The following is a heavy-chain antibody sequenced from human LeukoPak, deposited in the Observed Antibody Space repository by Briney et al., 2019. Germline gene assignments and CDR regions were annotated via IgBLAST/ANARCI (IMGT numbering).Heavy chain of an antibody. J-gene: IGHJ4*02. V-gene: IGHV1-2*02. Sequence: ASVKVSCKASGYTFTGYYMHWVRQAPGQGLEWMGWINPNSGGTNYAQKFQGRVTMTRDTSISTAYMELSRLRSDDTAVYYCARDRERYYDRSGYYFDYWGQGTLVTVSS. CDR2: INPNSGGT. CDR1: GYTFTGYY. CDR3: ARDRERYYDRSGYYFDY. D-gene: IGHD3-22*01.